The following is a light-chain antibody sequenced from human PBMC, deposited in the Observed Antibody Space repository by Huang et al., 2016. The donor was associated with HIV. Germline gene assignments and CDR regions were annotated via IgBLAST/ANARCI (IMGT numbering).Light chain of an antibody. CDR3: MQALQTPRT. CDR2: LVS. CDR1: QSLLHSNGYYY. V-gene: IGKV2-28*01. J-gene: IGKJ5*01. Sequence: DIVMTQSPLSLSVTPGEPASISCSSSQSLLHSNGYYYLDLYLQKPGQSPQLLMYLVSNRASVVPERFSGSGSVTDFTLKISRVEAEDVGVYYCMQALQTPRTFGQGTRLEMK.